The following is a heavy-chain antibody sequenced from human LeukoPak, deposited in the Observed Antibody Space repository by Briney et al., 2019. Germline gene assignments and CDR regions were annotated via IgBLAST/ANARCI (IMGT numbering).Heavy chain of an antibody. CDR2: IKSKTDGGTT. Sequence: GGSLRLSCAASGFTFSNAWMSWVRQAPGKGLEWVGRIKSKTDGGTTDYAAPVKGRFTISRDDSKNTLYLQMNSLKTEDTAVYYCTTEPTYYYDSSGYSELDYWGQGTLVTVSS. D-gene: IGHD3-22*01. CDR3: TTEPTYYYDSSGYSELDY. V-gene: IGHV3-15*01. J-gene: IGHJ4*02. CDR1: GFTFSNAW.